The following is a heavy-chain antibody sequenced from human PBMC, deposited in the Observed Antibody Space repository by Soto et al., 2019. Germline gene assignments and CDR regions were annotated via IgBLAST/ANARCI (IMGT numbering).Heavy chain of an antibody. D-gene: IGHD3-3*01. CDR1: GFTFSSYG. J-gene: IGHJ6*02. V-gene: IGHV3-30*18. Sequence: GGSLRLSCAASGFTFSSYGMHWVRQAPGKGLEWVAVISYDGSNKYYADSVKGRFTISRDNSKNTLYLQMNSLRAEDTAVYYCAKDLKAVTIFGVVTGYGMDVWGQGTTVTVSS. CDR3: AKDLKAVTIFGVVTGYGMDV. CDR2: ISYDGSNK.